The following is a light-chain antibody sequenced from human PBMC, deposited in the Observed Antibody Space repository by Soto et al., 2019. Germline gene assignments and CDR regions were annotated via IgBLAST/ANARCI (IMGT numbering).Light chain of an antibody. CDR2: GAS. Sequence: EIVLTQSPGTLSLAPGEIATLSCRASQSVSNNYLAWYQQKPGQAPRLLIYGASNRATVIPARFTGYGSGTEFTLTISRLQSEDFALYYFHNYNSRRYTFWQGTKVDIK. J-gene: IGKJ2*01. CDR1: QSVSNN. CDR3: HNYNSRRYT. V-gene: IGKV3D-15*01.